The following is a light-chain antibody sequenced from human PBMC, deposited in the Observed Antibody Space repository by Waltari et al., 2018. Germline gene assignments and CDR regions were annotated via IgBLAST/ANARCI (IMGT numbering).Light chain of an antibody. J-gene: IGKJ4*01. CDR1: QRVTSIS. V-gene: IGKV3-20*01. Sequence: EIVLTQSPGTLSLSPGERATLSCRASQRVTSISLTWYQQKLGQAPRLLIYGTSSTAPGSPDRFSGSGSGTDFTLTISRREPEDFAVYYCQQYDGEVVTFGGGTKVEI. CDR3: QQYDGEVVT. CDR2: GTS.